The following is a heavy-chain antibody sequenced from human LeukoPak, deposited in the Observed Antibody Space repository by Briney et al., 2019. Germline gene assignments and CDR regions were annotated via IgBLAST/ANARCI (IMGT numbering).Heavy chain of an antibody. CDR3: ARDATLFGGGWFDP. Sequence: ASVKVSCKASGGTFSSYAISWVRQAPGQGLEWMGIINPSGGSTSYAQKFQGRVTMTRDTSTSTVYMELSSLRSEDTAVYYCARDATLFGGGWFDPWGQGTLVTVSS. J-gene: IGHJ5*02. D-gene: IGHD3-16*01. V-gene: IGHV1-46*01. CDR2: INPSGGST. CDR1: GGTFSSYA.